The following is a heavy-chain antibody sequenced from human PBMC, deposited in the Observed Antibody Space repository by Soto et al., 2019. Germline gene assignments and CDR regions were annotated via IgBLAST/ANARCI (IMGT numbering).Heavy chain of an antibody. J-gene: IGHJ6*03. Sequence: PGGSLRLSCAASGFTVTSNYMSWVRQAPGKGLEWVSIIYSGGSTYYADSVKGLFTISRHNSRNTLYLQMNSLRTEDTAVYYCARILYSNTFYYYYMDVWGKGTTVTVSS. CDR2: IYSGGST. CDR1: GFTVTSNY. CDR3: ARILYSNTFYYYYMDV. D-gene: IGHD6-13*01. V-gene: IGHV3-53*04.